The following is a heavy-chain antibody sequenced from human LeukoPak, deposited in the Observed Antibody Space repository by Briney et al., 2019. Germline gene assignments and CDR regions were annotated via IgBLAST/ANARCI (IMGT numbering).Heavy chain of an antibody. CDR2: ISGSSSYI. V-gene: IGHV3-21*01. Sequence: PGGSLRLSCAASGFTFSSYEMNWVRQAPGKGLEWVSAISGSSSYIYYADSMKGRCTISRDNAKNSLYLQMSSLRAEDTAVYYCARGHSSGWSPLDDWGQGALVTVSS. D-gene: IGHD6-19*01. CDR3: ARGHSSGWSPLDD. CDR1: GFTFSSYE. J-gene: IGHJ4*02.